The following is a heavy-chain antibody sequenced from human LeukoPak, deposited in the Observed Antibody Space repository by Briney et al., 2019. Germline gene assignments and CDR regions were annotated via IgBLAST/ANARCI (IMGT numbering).Heavy chain of an antibody. V-gene: IGHV1-2*02. CDR2: IGPHSTFT. CDR3: VREGEGPLSKDFDY. CDR1: GFTFTDHY. Sequence: ASMKVSCKSSGFTFTDHYIHWVRQAPGQGLEWMGYIGPHSTFTSSPQEFQGRVTMTRDTSMTTAYMELTRLTSDDTAVYYCVREGEGPLSKDFDYWGQGTLITVSS. J-gene: IGHJ4*02. D-gene: IGHD2/OR15-2a*01.